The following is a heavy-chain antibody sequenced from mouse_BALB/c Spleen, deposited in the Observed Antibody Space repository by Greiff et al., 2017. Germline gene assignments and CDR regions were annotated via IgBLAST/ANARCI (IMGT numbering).Heavy chain of an antibody. J-gene: IGHJ2*01. CDR2: ISSGGSYT. CDR3: ARQGYYGREYYFDY. V-gene: IGHV5-9-3*01. Sequence: DVQLVESGGGLVKPGGSLKLSCAASGFTFSSYAMSWVRQTPEKRLEWVATISSGGSYTYYPDSVKGRFTISRDNAKNTLYLQMSSLRSEDTAMYYCARQGYYGREYYFDYWGQGTTLTVSS. D-gene: IGHD1-1*01. CDR1: GFTFSSYA.